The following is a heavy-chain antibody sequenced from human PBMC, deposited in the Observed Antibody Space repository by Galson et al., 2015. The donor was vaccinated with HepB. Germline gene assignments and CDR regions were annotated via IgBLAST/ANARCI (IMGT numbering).Heavy chain of an antibody. CDR1: GFTFRFYA. Sequence: SLRLSCAASGFTFRFYAMSWVRQAPGKGLEWVSVVSGSGDYTQYADSVKGRFTISRDNSRNTLYLQMNSLTAEDTAVYYCAKDYGGDPVDYWGQGTLVTVSS. D-gene: IGHD2-21*02. CDR3: AKDYGGDPVDY. V-gene: IGHV3-23*01. CDR2: VSGSGDYT. J-gene: IGHJ4*02.